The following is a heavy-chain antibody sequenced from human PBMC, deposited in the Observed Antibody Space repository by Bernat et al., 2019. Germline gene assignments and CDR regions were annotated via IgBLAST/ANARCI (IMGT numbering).Heavy chain of an antibody. CDR3: ARWDSSWPGNWFDP. CDR2: INHSGST. V-gene: IGHV4-34*01. Sequence: QVQLQQWGAGLLKPSETLSLTCAVYGGSFSGYYWSWIRQPPGKGLEWIGEINHSGSTNYNPSLKSRVTISVDTSKNQYSLKLSSVTDADTAVYYCARWDSSWPGNWFDPLGQGTLVTVSS. D-gene: IGHD6-13*01. CDR1: GGSFSGYY. J-gene: IGHJ5*02.